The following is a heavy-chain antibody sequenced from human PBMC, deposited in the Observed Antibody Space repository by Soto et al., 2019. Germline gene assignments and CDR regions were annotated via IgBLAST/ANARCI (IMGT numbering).Heavy chain of an antibody. Sequence: QVQLVESGGGVVQPGRSLRLSCAATGFTFSSYNMHWVRQAPGKGLEWVAVMSYEGTNKYYADSVKGRFTISRDNSKNTLYLQMKRLRVEDTAVYYCAKDMARMDLPDYWGQGTLVTVSS. J-gene: IGHJ4*02. CDR3: AKDMARMDLPDY. CDR1: GFTFSSYN. D-gene: IGHD2-2*03. CDR2: MSYEGTNK. V-gene: IGHV3-30*18.